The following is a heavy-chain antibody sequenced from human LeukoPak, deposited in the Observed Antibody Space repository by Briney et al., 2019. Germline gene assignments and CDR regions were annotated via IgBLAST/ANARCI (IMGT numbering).Heavy chain of an antibody. CDR2: IYYSGST. CDR3: ARAIPYYYDSSGYYRNWFDP. Sequence: SETLSLTCTVSGGSISSGGYYWSWIRQHPGKGLEWIGYIYYSGSTYYNPSLKSRVTISVDTSKNQFSLKLSPVTAADTAVYHCARAIPYYYDSSGYYRNWFDPWGQGTLVTVSS. J-gene: IGHJ5*02. D-gene: IGHD3-22*01. CDR1: GGSISSGGYY. V-gene: IGHV4-31*03.